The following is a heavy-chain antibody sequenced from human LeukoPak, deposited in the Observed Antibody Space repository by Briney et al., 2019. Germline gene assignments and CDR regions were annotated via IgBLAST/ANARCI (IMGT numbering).Heavy chain of an antibody. CDR2: TYYRSKWYN. V-gene: IGHV6-1*01. CDR3: TGVLGAVPFDWFDP. Sequence: SQTLSLTSAISGDSVSRATATRNSVRQSPSRGLEWLGRTYYRSKWYNDYAESVKSRITINPDTSKNQFSLQLNSVTPEDTAVYYCTGVLGAVPFDWFDPWGQGTLVTVSS. D-gene: IGHD3-16*01. J-gene: IGHJ5*02. CDR1: GDSVSRATAT.